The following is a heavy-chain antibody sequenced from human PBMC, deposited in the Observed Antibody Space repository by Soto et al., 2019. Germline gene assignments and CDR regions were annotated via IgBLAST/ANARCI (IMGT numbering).Heavy chain of an antibody. V-gene: IGHV1-18*01. Sequence: GASVKVSCKASGYTFTSYGISWVRQAPGQRLEWMGWISAYNGNTNYAQKLQGRVTMTPDTSTSTAYMELRSLRSDDTAVFYCARTFGYCSSTSCYVWATYYYYYMDVWGKGTTVTVSS. J-gene: IGHJ6*03. CDR3: ARTFGYCSSTSCYVWATYYYYYMDV. CDR1: GYTFTSYG. CDR2: ISAYNGNT. D-gene: IGHD2-2*01.